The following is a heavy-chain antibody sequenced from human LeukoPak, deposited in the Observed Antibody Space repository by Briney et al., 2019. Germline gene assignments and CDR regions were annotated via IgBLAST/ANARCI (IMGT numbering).Heavy chain of an antibody. D-gene: IGHD2-21*01. J-gene: IGHJ5*02. V-gene: IGHV4-34*01. Sequence: PSETLSLTCAVYGGSFSGYYWNWIRQPPGKGLEWIGGINHSGNTNYNPSLKSRVTISVDTSKNQFSLKLSSVTAADTAVYYCARVLSSSILWWWPRSSHNWFDPWGQGTLVTVSS. CDR1: GGSFSGYY. CDR3: ARVLSSSILWWWPRSSHNWFDP. CDR2: INHSGNT.